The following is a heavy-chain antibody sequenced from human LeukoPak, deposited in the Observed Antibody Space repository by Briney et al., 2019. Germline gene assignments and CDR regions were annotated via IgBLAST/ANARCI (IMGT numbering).Heavy chain of an antibody. CDR2: INAGNGNT. J-gene: IGHJ6*02. Sequence: GASVKVSCKASGYTFTSSAMHWVRQAPGQRLEWMGWINAGNGNTKYSQKFQGRVTITRDTSASTAYMELSSLRSEDTAVYYCAFRAAAHDYYGMDVWGQGTTVTVSS. D-gene: IGHD2-15*01. V-gene: IGHV1-3*01. CDR1: GYTFTSSA. CDR3: AFRAAAHDYYGMDV.